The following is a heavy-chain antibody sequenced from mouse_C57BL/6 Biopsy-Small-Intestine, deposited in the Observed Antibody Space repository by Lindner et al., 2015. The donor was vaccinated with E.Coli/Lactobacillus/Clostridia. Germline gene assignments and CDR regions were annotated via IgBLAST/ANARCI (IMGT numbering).Heavy chain of an antibody. Sequence: SVKVSCKASGYTFTNYGITWVRRAPGQGLEWLGWIGANNGDTNYALKVHDRLTVTTDTSTSTAYMELRSLRYEDTAIYCCARGAGYINEYWGQGTLVTVSS. V-gene: IGHV1-7*01. CDR2: IGANNGDT. CDR1: GYTFTNYG. J-gene: IGHJ4*01. D-gene: IGHD3-2*02. CDR3: ARGAGYINEY.